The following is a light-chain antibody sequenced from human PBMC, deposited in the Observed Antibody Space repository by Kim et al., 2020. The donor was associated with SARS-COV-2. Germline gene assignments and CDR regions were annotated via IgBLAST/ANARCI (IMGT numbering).Light chain of an antibody. CDR1: SSTIASNF. Sequence: PGQRVTISCSGSSSTIASNFVHWYQQLPGTAPKLLIYKNNQRPSGVPDRFSGSKSGTSASLAISGLRSEDEAHYYCAAWDDSLRVFGGGTQLTVL. CDR3: AAWDDSLRV. J-gene: IGLJ2*01. CDR2: KNN. V-gene: IGLV1-47*01.